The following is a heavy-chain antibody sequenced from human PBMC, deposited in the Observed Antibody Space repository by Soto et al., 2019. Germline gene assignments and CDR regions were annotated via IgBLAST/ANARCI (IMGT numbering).Heavy chain of an antibody. V-gene: IGHV1-69*13. Sequence: SAVKVSCKASGSTFTNNGFNWGRQAPGQGLEWMGGIIPIIGTPNYAQKFQGRVTITADASTNTIYLDVSSLTSFYTVVYSCARALDFSAANCSHLDYWG. D-gene: IGHD3-3*01. J-gene: IGHJ4*01. CDR3: ARALDFSAANCSHLDY. CDR2: IIPIIGTP. CDR1: GSTFTNNG.